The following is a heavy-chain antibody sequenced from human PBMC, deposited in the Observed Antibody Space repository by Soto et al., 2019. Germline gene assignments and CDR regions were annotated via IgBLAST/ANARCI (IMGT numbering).Heavy chain of an antibody. Sequence: SQTLSLICVISGDSVSSNSAAWNWIRQSPSRGLEWLGRTYYRSKWYNDYAVSVKSRITINPDTSKNQFSLQLNSVTPEDTAVYYCARDRIVGATVEYYYYYYGMDVWGQGTTVTVSS. J-gene: IGHJ6*02. CDR3: ARDRIVGATVEYYYYYYGMDV. D-gene: IGHD1-26*01. CDR2: TYYRSKWYN. V-gene: IGHV6-1*01. CDR1: GDSVSSNSAA.